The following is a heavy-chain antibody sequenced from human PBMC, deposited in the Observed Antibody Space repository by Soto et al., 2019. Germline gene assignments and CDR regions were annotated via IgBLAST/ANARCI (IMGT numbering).Heavy chain of an antibody. D-gene: IGHD1-1*01. CDR1: DGSFNDYF. CDR3: TRGLTTAWEVLDY. V-gene: IGHV4-34*01. Sequence: SETLSLTCGVYDGSFNDYFWTWVRQPPGKGLGWNGEIRGSVSTYYNPSLESEYTISVDTSMSQFSLRVTSVTAAATAVYYCTRGLTTAWEVLDYSGQGTLVTVSS. CDR2: IRGSVST. J-gene: IGHJ4*02.